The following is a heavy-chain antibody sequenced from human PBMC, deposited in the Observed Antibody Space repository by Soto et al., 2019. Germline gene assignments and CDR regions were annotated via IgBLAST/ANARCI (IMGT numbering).Heavy chain of an antibody. D-gene: IGHD2-15*01. CDR2: TISDGSST. CDR1: ASTFSNYW. Sequence: RGSLTPSCLASASTFSNYWMHWVRHPPGKGRVWVSRTISDGSSTSYADSVKGRFTNSRDNAKNTLSLQMNSLRAEDMALYYCASRKAVGVVGLGYGMDVWGQGTTVTVSS. CDR3: ASRKAVGVVGLGYGMDV. J-gene: IGHJ6*02. V-gene: IGHV3-74*01.